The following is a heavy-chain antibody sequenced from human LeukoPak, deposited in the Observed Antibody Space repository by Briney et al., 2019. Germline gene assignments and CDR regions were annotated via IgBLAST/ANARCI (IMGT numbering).Heavy chain of an antibody. CDR1: GSSISSGSYY. D-gene: IGHD3-16*02. CDR3: ARESTINDYVWGSYRYKYYFDY. V-gene: IGHV4-61*02. Sequence: ASETLSLTCTVSGSSISSGSYYWSWIRQPAGKGLEWIGRIYTSGSTNYNPSLKSRVTISVDTSKNQFSLKLSSVTAADTAVYYCARESTINDYVWGSYRYKYYFDYWGQGTLVTVSS. J-gene: IGHJ4*02. CDR2: IYTSGST.